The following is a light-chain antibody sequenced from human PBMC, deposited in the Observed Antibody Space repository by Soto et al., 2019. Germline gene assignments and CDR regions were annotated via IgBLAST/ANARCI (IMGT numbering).Light chain of an antibody. CDR1: SSNVGGYNY. CDR2: EVS. J-gene: IGLJ1*01. V-gene: IGLV2-14*01. CDR3: SSYRTGGPFV. Sequence: QSALTQPASVSRSPGQSIAISCIGTSSNVGGYNYVSWYQQLPGKAPKPLISEVSNRPSGVSHRFSGSKSGNTASLTISGLQAEDEADYYCSSYRTGGPFVFGTGTKVTVL.